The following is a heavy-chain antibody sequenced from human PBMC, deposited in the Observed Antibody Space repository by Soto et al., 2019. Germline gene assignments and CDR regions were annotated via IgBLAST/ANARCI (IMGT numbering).Heavy chain of an antibody. J-gene: IGHJ5*02. D-gene: IGHD3-3*01. V-gene: IGHV4-34*02. CDR1: GGSVNGYY. CDR2: INHTGGT. Sequence: QVHLQQWGAGLLKPWETLSLSCAVYGGSVNGYYWNWIRQPPGKGLEWIGEINHTGGTHYNPSLKSRVTMSVDTSKNQFSLRSSSVTAADTAIYYCATRITVFGLLIPPFDPWGQGTQVTVSS. CDR3: ATRITVFGLLIPPFDP.